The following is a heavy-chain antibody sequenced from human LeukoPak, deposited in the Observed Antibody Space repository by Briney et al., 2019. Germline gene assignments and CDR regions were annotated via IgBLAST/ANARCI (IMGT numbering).Heavy chain of an antibody. J-gene: IGHJ6*03. CDR1: GGSFSGYY. V-gene: IGHV4-34*01. CDR2: INHSGRT. CDR3: ARGIPHRYSSSWSSNYYYYMDV. Sequence: PSDTLSLTCAVYGGSFSGYYWSWIRHPPGKGLEWIGEINHSGRTNDNPSLKSRVTISVDTSKNQFSLKLSSVTAADTAVYYCARGIPHRYSSSWSSNYYYYMDVWGKGTTVTVSS. D-gene: IGHD6-13*01.